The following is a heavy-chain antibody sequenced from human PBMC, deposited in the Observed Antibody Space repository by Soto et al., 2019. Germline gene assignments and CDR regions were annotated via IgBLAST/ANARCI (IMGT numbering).Heavy chain of an antibody. D-gene: IGHD3-10*01. Sequence: PSETLSLTCAVSDYSVSSTYYWGWIRQPPGKGLEWIGSIHRSGTTYYTPSLRSRVTLSVDTSKNQFSLRLSSVTAADTAVYYCASTGIYGSGTYYGMDVWGHGTTVTFSS. J-gene: IGHJ6*02. CDR1: DYSVSSTYY. CDR2: IHRSGTT. CDR3: ASTGIYGSGTYYGMDV. V-gene: IGHV4-38-2*01.